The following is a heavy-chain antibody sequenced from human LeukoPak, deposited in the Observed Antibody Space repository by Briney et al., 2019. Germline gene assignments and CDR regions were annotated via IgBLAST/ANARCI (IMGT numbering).Heavy chain of an antibody. Sequence: GASVKVSCKASGYTFTDYYIHWVRQAPGQGLEWMGWLSPYSGDTKYAQKFLGWVTMTKDMSITTAYLELSRLTSDDTAVYYCARVGRKGNFYMGDIWGQGTLVTVSS. J-gene: IGHJ4*02. CDR3: ARVGRKGNFYMGDI. CDR1: GYTFTDYY. V-gene: IGHV1-2*04. CDR2: LSPYSGDT. D-gene: IGHD2-21*02.